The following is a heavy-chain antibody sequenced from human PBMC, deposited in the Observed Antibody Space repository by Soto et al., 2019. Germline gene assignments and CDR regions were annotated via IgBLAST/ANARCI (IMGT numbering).Heavy chain of an antibody. CDR3: SQGIVATRGGGYYYGLDV. J-gene: IGHJ6*02. V-gene: IGHV3-15*01. CDR1: GFTFSNAW. CDR2: IKSKTDGGTT. Sequence: EVQLVESGGGLVKPGGSLRLSCAASGFTFSNAWMSWVRQASGKGLEWVGRIKSKTDGGTTDYAAPVKGRFTISRDDSKXTXXLPMNSLKTEDTAVYYCSQGIVATRGGGYYYGLDVWGQGTTVTVSS. D-gene: IGHD5-12*01.